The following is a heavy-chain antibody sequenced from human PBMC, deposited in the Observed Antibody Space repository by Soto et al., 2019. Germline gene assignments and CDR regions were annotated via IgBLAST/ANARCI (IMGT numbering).Heavy chain of an antibody. CDR1: GGSISSYY. CDR2: IYYSGST. Sequence: PSDTLCLTCTVSGGSISSYYWSWIRQPPGKGLEWIGYIYYSGSTNYNPSLKSRVTISVDTSKNQFSLKLSSVTAADTAVYYCARQNTYYDFWSGYGAYYYYMDVWGKGTPVTVSS. V-gene: IGHV4-59*08. J-gene: IGHJ6*03. CDR3: ARQNTYYDFWSGYGAYYYYMDV. D-gene: IGHD3-3*01.